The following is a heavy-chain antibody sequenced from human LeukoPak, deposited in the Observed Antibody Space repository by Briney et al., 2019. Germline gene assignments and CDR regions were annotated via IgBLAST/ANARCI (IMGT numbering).Heavy chain of an antibody. V-gene: IGHV5-51*01. CDR2: IYPGDSDT. CDR1: GYSFTSYW. J-gene: IGHJ4*02. D-gene: IGHD2-15*01. CDR3: ARFSGGFDY. Sequence: GETLKISCKGSGYSFTSYWIAWVRQMPGKGLECMGIIYPGDSDTTYSPSFQGQVTISADKSFSTAYLQWSSLKASDSAMYYCARFSGGFDYWGQGTLVTVSS.